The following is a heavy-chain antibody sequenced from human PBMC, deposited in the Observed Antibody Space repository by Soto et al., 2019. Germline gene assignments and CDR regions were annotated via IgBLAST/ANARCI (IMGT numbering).Heavy chain of an antibody. Sequence: QVQLQESGPGLVKPSETLSLTCTVSSGSMSSHNWSWIRQPPGKGLEWIGYIDYGGGTSYNPSLGSRVNIAVDTSTKKFTLRLTSVTAADTAVYYCVRQGFGDLHGLVDVWGHGTTSTVSS. CDR2: IDYGGGT. J-gene: IGHJ6*02. CDR1: SGSMSSHN. CDR3: VRQGFGDLHGLVDV. V-gene: IGHV4-59*08. D-gene: IGHD3-10*01.